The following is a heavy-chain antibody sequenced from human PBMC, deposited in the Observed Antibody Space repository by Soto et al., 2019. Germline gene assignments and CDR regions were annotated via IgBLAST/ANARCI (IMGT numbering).Heavy chain of an antibody. D-gene: IGHD5-12*01. Sequence: PGESLKISCKCSGYSFTSYWIGWVRQMPGKGLEWMGIIYPGDSDTRYSPSFQGQVTISADKSISTAYLQWSSLKASDTAMYYCARLGQRGYSGYDFDYWGQGTLVTVSS. CDR1: GYSFTSYW. CDR3: ARLGQRGYSGYDFDY. J-gene: IGHJ4*02. V-gene: IGHV5-51*01. CDR2: IYPGDSDT.